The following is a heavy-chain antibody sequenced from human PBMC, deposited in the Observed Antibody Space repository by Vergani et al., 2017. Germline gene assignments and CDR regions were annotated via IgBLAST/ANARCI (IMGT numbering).Heavy chain of an antibody. J-gene: IGHJ3*02. V-gene: IGHV3-23*01. D-gene: IGHD3-10*01. CDR3: AKASGMVRGVLDAFDI. CDR2: ISGSGGST. Sequence: EVQLLESGGGLVQPGGSLRLSCAASGFTFSSYAMSWVRQAPGKGLGWVSAISGSGGSTYYADSVKGRFTISRDNSKNTLYLQMNSLRAEDTAVYYCAKASGMVRGVLDAFDIWGQGTMVTVSS. CDR1: GFTFSSYA.